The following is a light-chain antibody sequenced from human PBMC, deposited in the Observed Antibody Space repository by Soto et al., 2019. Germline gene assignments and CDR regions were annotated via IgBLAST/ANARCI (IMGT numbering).Light chain of an antibody. Sequence: EIVMTQSPVTLSVSPGERATLSCRASQSVGSHLAWYQQRPGQAPRLLIYGASYRATGIPARFSGSGSGTDFTLTISSLQSEDFAVYYCQQYGNWPPFTFGPGTKVDIK. V-gene: IGKV3-15*01. CDR3: QQYGNWPPFT. CDR2: GAS. J-gene: IGKJ3*01. CDR1: QSVGSH.